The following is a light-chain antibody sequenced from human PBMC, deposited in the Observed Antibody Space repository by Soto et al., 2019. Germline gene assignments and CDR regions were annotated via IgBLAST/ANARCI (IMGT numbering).Light chain of an antibody. CDR1: QSVSTW. J-gene: IGKJ1*01. V-gene: IGKV1-5*01. CDR3: QEYKTWT. CDR2: DAS. Sequence: DIQMTQSPSTLSASVGDTVTITCRASQSVSTWLAWYQQTPGKAPKLLMYDASTLESGAPARFSGSGSGTDFTLTISSLQPEDFATYHCQEYKTWTFGQGTKVDIK.